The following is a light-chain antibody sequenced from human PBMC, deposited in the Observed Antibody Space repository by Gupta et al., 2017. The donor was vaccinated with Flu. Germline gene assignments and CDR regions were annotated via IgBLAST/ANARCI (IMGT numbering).Light chain of an antibody. CDR1: SSDVGGYNY. Sequence: QSALTQPASVSGSPGQSITISCPGTSSDVGGYNYVSWYQQHPGKAPKLMIDEVSNRTSGVSNRFSGSKSGNTASLTISGLQAEDEADYYCSSYTSSILFGGGTKLTVL. CDR2: EVS. J-gene: IGLJ3*02. V-gene: IGLV2-14*01. CDR3: SSYTSSIL.